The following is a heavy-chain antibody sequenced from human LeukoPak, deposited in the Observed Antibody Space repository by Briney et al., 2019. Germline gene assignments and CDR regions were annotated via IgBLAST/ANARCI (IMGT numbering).Heavy chain of an antibody. J-gene: IGHJ3*02. V-gene: IGHV1-69*13. Sequence: SVKVSCKASGGTFSSYAISWVRQAPGQGLEWMGGIIPIFGTANYAQKFQGRVTITADESTSTAYMELSSLRSEDTAVYYCARTYGDPTRDAFDIWGQGTMVTVSS. CDR1: GGTFSSYA. D-gene: IGHD4-17*01. CDR2: IIPIFGTA. CDR3: ARTYGDPTRDAFDI.